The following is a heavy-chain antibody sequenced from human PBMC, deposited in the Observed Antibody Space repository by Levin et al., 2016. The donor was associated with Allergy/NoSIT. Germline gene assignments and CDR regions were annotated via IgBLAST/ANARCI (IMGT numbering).Heavy chain of an antibody. J-gene: IGHJ6*02. V-gene: IGHV1-46*01. CDR3: ARRGWRWLQLVGYCYYYGMDV. CDR2: INPSGGST. D-gene: IGHD5-24*01. Sequence: WVRQAPGQGLEWMGIINPSGGSTSYAQKFQGRVTMTRDTSTSTVYMELSSLRSEDTAVYYCARRGWRWLQLVGYCYYYGMDVWGQGTTVTVSS.